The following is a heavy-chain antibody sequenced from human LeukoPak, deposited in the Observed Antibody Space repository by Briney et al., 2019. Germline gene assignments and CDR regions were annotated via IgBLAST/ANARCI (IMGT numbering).Heavy chain of an antibody. J-gene: IGHJ4*02. CDR2: IKQDGSEK. CDR1: GFTFSDYY. CDR3: ARGGSLSGYNVY. D-gene: IGHD3-22*01. Sequence: GGSLRLSCAASGFTFSDYYMSWVRQAPGKGLEWVANIKQDGSEKYYVDSVKGRFTISRDDAKSSLYLQMNSLRAEDTAVYFCARGGSLSGYNVYWGQGTLVTVSS. V-gene: IGHV3-7*01.